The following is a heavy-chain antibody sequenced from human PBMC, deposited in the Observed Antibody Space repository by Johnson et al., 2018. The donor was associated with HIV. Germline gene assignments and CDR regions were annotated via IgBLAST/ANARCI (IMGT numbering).Heavy chain of an antibody. J-gene: IGHJ3*02. CDR1: GFTFSKYG. V-gene: IGHV3-30*02. D-gene: IGHD3-22*01. CDR3: ARVIDQYFDSILDDAFDI. CDR2: IRYDGSNK. Sequence: QVQLVESGGGVVQPGGSLRLSCVTSGFTFSKYGMHWVRQAPGKGLEWVAFIRYDGSNKYYADSVKGRFTISRDNSKNTLYLQMNSLRAEDTAVYYCARVIDQYFDSILDDAFDIWGQGTLVTVSS.